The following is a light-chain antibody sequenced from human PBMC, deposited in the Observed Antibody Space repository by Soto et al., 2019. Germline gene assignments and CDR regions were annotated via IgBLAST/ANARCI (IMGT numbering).Light chain of an antibody. Sequence: QAVVTQSPSVSGAPGQRVTISCTGSGSTIGAGYDVHWYQQLPGTAPKLLIYDNINRPSGVPDRFSGSKSGTSASLAISGLQAEDEADYYCQSYDSSLSVVFGGGTKLTVL. CDR3: QSYDSSLSVV. CDR2: DNI. V-gene: IGLV1-40*01. J-gene: IGLJ2*01. CDR1: GSTIGAGYD.